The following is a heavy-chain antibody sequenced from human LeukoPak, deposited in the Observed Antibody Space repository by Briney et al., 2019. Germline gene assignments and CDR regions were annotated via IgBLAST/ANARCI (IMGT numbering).Heavy chain of an antibody. CDR3: ARELDPHYYDSSGYVY. CDR2: INPNSGGT. Sequence: AASVTVSCKASGGTFSSYAISWVRQAPGQGLEWMGWINPNSGGTNYAQKFQGRVTMTRDTSISTAYMELSRLRSDDTAVYYCARELDPHYYDSSGYVYWGQGTLVTVSS. D-gene: IGHD3-22*01. V-gene: IGHV1-2*02. CDR1: GGTFSSYA. J-gene: IGHJ4*02.